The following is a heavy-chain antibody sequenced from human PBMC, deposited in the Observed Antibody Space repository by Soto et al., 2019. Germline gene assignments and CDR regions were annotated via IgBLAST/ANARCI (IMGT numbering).Heavy chain of an antibody. Sequence: SETLSLTCTVSGGSISSGGYYWSWIRQHPGKGLEWIGYIYYSGSTYYNPSLKSRVTISVDTSKNQFSLKLSSVTAADTAVYYCARGMEEMAAAGRCYFDYWGQGTLVTVS. V-gene: IGHV4-31*03. CDR1: GGSISSGGYY. D-gene: IGHD6-13*01. J-gene: IGHJ4*02. CDR3: ARGMEEMAAAGRCYFDY. CDR2: IYYSGST.